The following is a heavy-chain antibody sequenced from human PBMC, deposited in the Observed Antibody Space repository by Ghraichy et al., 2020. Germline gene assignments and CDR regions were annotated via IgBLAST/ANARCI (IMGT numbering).Heavy chain of an antibody. CDR1: GYTFTSYG. Sequence: ASVKVSCKASGYTFTSYGISWVRQAPGQGLEWMGWISAYNGNTNYAQKLQGRVTMTTDTSTSTAYMELRSLRSDDTAVYYCARVPARPISITMVQGVNQYNWFDPWGQGTLVTVSS. J-gene: IGHJ5*02. CDR2: ISAYNGNT. CDR3: ARVPARPISITMVQGVNQYNWFDP. D-gene: IGHD3-10*01. V-gene: IGHV1-18*01.